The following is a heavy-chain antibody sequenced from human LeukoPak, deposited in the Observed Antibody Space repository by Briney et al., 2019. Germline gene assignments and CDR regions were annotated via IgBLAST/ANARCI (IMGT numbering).Heavy chain of an antibody. D-gene: IGHD3-10*01. CDR1: GGSISSGAYY. Sequence: PSQTLSLTCTVSGGSISSGAYYWSWIRQYPGKGLEWIGCIYYSGRTYYNPSLKSRLTISADTSRTQFSLNPKSVTAADTAVYYCARGKYYGSGSYDAFDIWGQGTMVTVSS. J-gene: IGHJ3*02. CDR3: ARGKYYGSGSYDAFDI. CDR2: IYYSGRT. V-gene: IGHV4-31*03.